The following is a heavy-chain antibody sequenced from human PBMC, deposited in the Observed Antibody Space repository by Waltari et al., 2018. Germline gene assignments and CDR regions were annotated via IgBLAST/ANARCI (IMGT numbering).Heavy chain of an antibody. Sequence: HVQLVQSVAEVKKPWSSVKVSCKASGGTFSSYAISWVRQAPGQWLEWMGGSIPSCGTAKYEQKFKGRVTITADESTSTAYMELSSLRSEDTAVYYCARALLAVAHAFDIWGQGTMVIVSS. V-gene: IGHV1-69*01. D-gene: IGHD6-19*01. CDR1: GGTFSSYA. CDR3: ARALLAVAHAFDI. J-gene: IGHJ3*02. CDR2: SIPSCGTA.